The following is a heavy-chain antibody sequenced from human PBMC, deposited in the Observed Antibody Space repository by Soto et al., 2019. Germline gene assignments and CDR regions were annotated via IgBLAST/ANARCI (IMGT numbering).Heavy chain of an antibody. V-gene: IGHV1-18*01. D-gene: IGHD3-3*01. J-gene: IGHJ4*02. CDR2: ISAYNGNT. CDR3: ARDFGSGLSAPGEVFDS. CDR1: GYIFTSYG. Sequence: ASVKVSCKASGYIFTSYGISWVRQAPGQGLEWMGWISAYNGNTKYAQNLQGRVTLTTDTSTYTAYMELRSLQSDDTAVYYCARDFGSGLSAPGEVFDSCGQGPLVTVYS.